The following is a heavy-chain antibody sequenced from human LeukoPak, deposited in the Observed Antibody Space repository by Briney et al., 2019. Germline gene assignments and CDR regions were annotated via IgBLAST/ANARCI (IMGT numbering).Heavy chain of an antibody. CDR3: ARHPGIQLRIDN. D-gene: IGHD5-18*01. CDR1: GGSMSRYY. Sequence: SETLSLTCTVSGGSMSRYYWSWIRQPPGKGLEWIGYVYDNGITSYNPPLKSRVTISADTSKNQFSLNLISVTAADTAVYFCARHPGIQLRIDNWGQGTLVTVSS. V-gene: IGHV4-59*08. J-gene: IGHJ4*02. CDR2: VYDNGIT.